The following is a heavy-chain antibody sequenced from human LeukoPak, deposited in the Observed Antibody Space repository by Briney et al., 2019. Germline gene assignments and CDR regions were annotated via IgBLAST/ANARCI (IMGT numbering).Heavy chain of an antibody. V-gene: IGHV4-34*01. CDR1: GGSFSGYY. CDR2: INHSGST. D-gene: IGHD2-2*01. Sequence: SETLSLTCAVYGGSFSGYYWSWIRQPPGKGLEWIGEINHSGSTNYNPSLKSRVTISVDTSKNQFSLKLSSVTAADTAVYYCARAIVVVPAGFDPWGQGTLVTVSS. J-gene: IGHJ5*02. CDR3: ARAIVVVPAGFDP.